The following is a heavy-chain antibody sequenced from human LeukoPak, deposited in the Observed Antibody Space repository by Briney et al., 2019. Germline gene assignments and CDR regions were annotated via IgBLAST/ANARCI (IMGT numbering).Heavy chain of an antibody. D-gene: IGHD1-26*01. Sequence: QPGGSLRLSCAASGFTDSSNYMSWVRQAPGKGLEWVSVIYSGGSTYYADSVKGRFTISRDNSKNTLYLQMNSLRAEDTAVYYCARTPWGYSGSYYGFSVGAFDIWGQGTMVTVSS. J-gene: IGHJ3*02. CDR2: IYSGGST. CDR1: GFTDSSNY. CDR3: ARTPWGYSGSYYGFSVGAFDI. V-gene: IGHV3-53*01.